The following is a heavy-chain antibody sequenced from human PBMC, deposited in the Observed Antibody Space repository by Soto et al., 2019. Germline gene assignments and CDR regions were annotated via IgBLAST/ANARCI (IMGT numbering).Heavy chain of an antibody. CDR1: GFTFSDYS. D-gene: IGHD3-10*01. CDR3: ARDAGSWGS. CDR2: ISSSSSTI. Sequence: EVQLVESGGGLVQPGGSLRLSCAASGFTFSDYSMDWVRQAPGKGLEWVSYISSSSSTIYYADSVKGRFTISRDNAKNSLYQQMSSLRDEDTAVYYCARDAGSWGSWGPGTLVTVSS. J-gene: IGHJ5*02. V-gene: IGHV3-48*02.